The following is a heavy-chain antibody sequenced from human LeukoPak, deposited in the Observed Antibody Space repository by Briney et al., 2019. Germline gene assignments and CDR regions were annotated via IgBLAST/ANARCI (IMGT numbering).Heavy chain of an antibody. CDR1: GYTFTGYY. Sequence: ASVKVSCKASGYTFTGYYMHWVRQAPGQGLEWMGWINPNSGGTNYAQKFQGRVTMTRDTSISTAYMELSRPRSDDTAVYYCARDRGKSGWYVFDYWGQGTLVTVSS. J-gene: IGHJ4*02. D-gene: IGHD6-19*01. CDR3: ARDRGKSGWYVFDY. CDR2: INPNSGGT. V-gene: IGHV1-2*02.